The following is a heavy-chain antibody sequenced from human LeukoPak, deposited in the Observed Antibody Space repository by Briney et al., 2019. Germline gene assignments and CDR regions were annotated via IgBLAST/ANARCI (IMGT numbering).Heavy chain of an antibody. D-gene: IGHD6-13*01. V-gene: IGHV4-59*01. CDR1: DVSLNSYY. J-gene: IGHJ4*02. CDR3: ATLSSNFVY. CDR2: IFYSGST. Sequence: PPETLSLTCTVSDVSLNSYYWSWIRQPPGKGLEWIGYIFYSGSTNYNTSLKSRVTISVDTSKNRFSLKLSAVTAADTAVYYWATLSSNFVYWGEGTLVTVSS.